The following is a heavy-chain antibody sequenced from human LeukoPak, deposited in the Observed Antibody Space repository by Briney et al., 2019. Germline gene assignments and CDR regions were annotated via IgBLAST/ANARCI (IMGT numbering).Heavy chain of an antibody. V-gene: IGHV1-69*13. D-gene: IGHD2-2*01. CDR2: IIPIFGTA. J-gene: IGHJ4*02. CDR3: ARAGGDVVVPAAMSPYY. CDR1: GGTFSSYA. Sequence: SVKVSCKASGGTFSSYAISWVRQAPGQGLEWMGGIIPIFGTANYAQKFQGGVTITADESTSTAYMELSSLRSEDTAVYYCARAGGDVVVPAAMSPYYWGQGTLVTVSS.